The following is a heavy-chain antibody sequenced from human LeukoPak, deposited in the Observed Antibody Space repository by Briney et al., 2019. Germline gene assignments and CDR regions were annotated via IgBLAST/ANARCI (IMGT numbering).Heavy chain of an antibody. Sequence: SETLSLTCSVSGGSIGTYYWSWIRQPAGKGLEWIGRIRTSGSTNYNPSLKSRVTMSVDTSKNQFSLNLNSVTAADTAVYYCARGGLGAAMVDYWGQGTLVTVSS. CDR3: ARGGLGAAMVDY. CDR2: IRTSGST. J-gene: IGHJ4*02. D-gene: IGHD3-16*01. CDR1: GGSIGTYY. V-gene: IGHV4-4*07.